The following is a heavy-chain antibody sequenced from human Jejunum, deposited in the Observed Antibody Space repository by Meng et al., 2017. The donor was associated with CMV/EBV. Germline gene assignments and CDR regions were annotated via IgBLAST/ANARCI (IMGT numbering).Heavy chain of an antibody. CDR1: GFDVNNTS. V-gene: IGHV3-66*02. Sequence: SCEASGFDVNNTSMSWVRQTPGRGLEWVSLLYGGAATYYADSVRGRFTISRDNSKNTLYLQMISLRPEDTALYYCAGHSWGNFFDYWGQGTLVTVSS. CDR2: LYGGAAT. J-gene: IGHJ4*02. D-gene: IGHD3-16*01. CDR3: AGHSWGNFFDY.